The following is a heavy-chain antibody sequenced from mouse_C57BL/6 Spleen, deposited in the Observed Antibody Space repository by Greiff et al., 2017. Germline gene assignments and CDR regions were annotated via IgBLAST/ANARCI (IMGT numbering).Heavy chain of an antibody. CDR3: ARTMVTTGFAY. Sequence: EVQRVESGPGLVKPSQSLSLTCSVTGYSITSGYYWNWIRQFPGNKLEWMGYISYDGSNNYNPSLKNRISITRDTSKNQFFLKLNSVTTEDTATYYCARTMVTTGFAYWGQGTLVTVSA. D-gene: IGHD2-2*01. CDR1: GYSITSGYY. V-gene: IGHV3-6*01. J-gene: IGHJ3*01. CDR2: ISYDGSN.